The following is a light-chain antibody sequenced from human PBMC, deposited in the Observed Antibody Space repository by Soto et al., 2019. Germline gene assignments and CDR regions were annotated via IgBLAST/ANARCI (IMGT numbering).Light chain of an antibody. CDR3: QQYNKWLPLT. J-gene: IGKJ4*01. CDR2: GAS. Sequence: ETVMTQSPATLSVSPGDTATLACRASQIFGSNLAWYQQNLARAPRTLIYGASTRATGTPPRFRGSGSGTEFTLTIRSLQSEDFAVYYCQQYNKWLPLTFGGGTKVEIK. V-gene: IGKV3-15*01. CDR1: QIFGSN.